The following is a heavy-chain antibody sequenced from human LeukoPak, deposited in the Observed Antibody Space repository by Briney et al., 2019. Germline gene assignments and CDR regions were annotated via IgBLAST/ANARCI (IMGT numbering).Heavy chain of an antibody. J-gene: IGHJ5*02. Sequence: ASVKVSCKASGYTFTDYYIHWVRQAPGQGLEWMGWINPNSGDTNYAQKFRDRVTMTRDTSISTAYIELNLLRSDDTAVYYCARGDYYGSPKVVAAWGQGTLVTVSS. CDR2: INPNSGDT. CDR1: GYTFTDYY. D-gene: IGHD3-10*01. CDR3: ARGDYYGSPKVVAA. V-gene: IGHV1-2*02.